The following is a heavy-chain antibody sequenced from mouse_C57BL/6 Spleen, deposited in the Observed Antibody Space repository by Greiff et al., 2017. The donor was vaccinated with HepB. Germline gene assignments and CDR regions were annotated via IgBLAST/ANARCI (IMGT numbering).Heavy chain of an antibody. CDR1: GYTFTDYE. Sequence: VQLVESGAELVRPGASVTLSCKASGYTFTDYEMHWVKQTPVHGLEWIGAIDPETGGTAYNQKFKGKAILTADKSSSTAYMELRSLTSEDSAVYYCTCITTNYWGQGTTLTVSS. J-gene: IGHJ2*01. D-gene: IGHD1-2*01. CDR3: TCITTNY. V-gene: IGHV1-15*01. CDR2: IDPETGGT.